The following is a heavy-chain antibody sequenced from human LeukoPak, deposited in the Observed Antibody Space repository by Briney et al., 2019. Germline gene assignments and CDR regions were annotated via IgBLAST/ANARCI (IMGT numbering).Heavy chain of an antibody. CDR3: ARDRGQSYFDY. J-gene: IGHJ4*02. CDR2: IYYDGSNQ. V-gene: IGHV3-33*01. D-gene: IGHD3-10*01. CDR1: GFTFRNYG. Sequence: PGRSLRLSCATSGFTFRNYGMHWVRQAPGKGREWVAIIYYDGSNQYYADSVKGRFTISRDNSKNTLYLQLNSLRAEDTAMYYCARDRGQSYFDYWGQGTLVTVSS.